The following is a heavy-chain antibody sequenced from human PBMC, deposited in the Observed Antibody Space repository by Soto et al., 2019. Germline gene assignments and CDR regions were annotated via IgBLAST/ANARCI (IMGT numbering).Heavy chain of an antibody. CDR1: GFTLNNYG. D-gene: IGHD6-13*01. CDR2: ISPKGQGI. J-gene: IGHJ4*02. V-gene: IGHV3-23*01. Sequence: EVQLLESGGGLVQHGGSLRLSCAASGFTLNNYGMSWVRQAPGKGLEWVSAISPKGQGIYDADSVKGRFIISKDTSRNPVFLHMDSLTADDTAVYYCAKVRGYPMDDFHYWGQGNRVTVSS. CDR3: AKVRGYPMDDFHY.